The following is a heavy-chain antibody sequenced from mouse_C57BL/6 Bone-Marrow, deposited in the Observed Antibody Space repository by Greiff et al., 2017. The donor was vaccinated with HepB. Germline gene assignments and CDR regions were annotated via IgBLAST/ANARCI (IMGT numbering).Heavy chain of an antibody. Sequence: DVQLQESGGGLVQPGGSLKLSCAASGFTFSDYYMYWVRQTPEKRLEWVAYISNGGGSTYYPDTVKGRFTISRDNAKNTLYLQMSRLKSEDTAMYYCARRAAQATEFAYWGQGTLVTVSA. V-gene: IGHV5-12*01. D-gene: IGHD3-2*02. CDR3: ARRAAQATEFAY. CDR2: ISNGGGST. J-gene: IGHJ3*01. CDR1: GFTFSDYY.